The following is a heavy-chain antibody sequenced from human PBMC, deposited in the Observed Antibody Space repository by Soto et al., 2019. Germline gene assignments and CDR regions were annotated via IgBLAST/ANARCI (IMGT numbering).Heavy chain of an antibody. Sequence: ASVKVSCKASGYTFTSYDINWVRQATGQGLEWMGWMNPNSGNTGYAQKFQGRVTMTRNTSISTAYMELSSLRSEDTAVYYCERGIPHVDIVATGVYYYYGMDVWGQGTTVTVS. CDR3: ERGIPHVDIVATGVYYYYGMDV. CDR2: MNPNSGNT. CDR1: GYTFTSYD. V-gene: IGHV1-8*01. D-gene: IGHD5-12*01. J-gene: IGHJ6*02.